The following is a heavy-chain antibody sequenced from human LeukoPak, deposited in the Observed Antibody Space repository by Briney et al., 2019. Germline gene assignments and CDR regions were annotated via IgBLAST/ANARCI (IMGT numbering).Heavy chain of an antibody. J-gene: IGHJ4*02. Sequence: GGSLRLSCAASGFTFSSYAMHWVRQAPGKGLEWVAVISYDGSNKYYADSVKGRFTISRDNSKNTLYLQINSLRAEDTALYYCAKDMSYYDSSGLPDYWGQGTLVTVSS. D-gene: IGHD3-22*01. CDR3: AKDMSYYDSSGLPDY. V-gene: IGHV3-30-3*01. CDR2: ISYDGSNK. CDR1: GFTFSSYA.